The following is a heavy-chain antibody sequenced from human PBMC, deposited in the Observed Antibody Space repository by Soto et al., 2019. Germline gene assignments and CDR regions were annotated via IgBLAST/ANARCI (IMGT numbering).Heavy chain of an antibody. V-gene: IGHV4-34*01. CDR2: INHSGST. CDR1: GGSFRGYY. CDR3: ARAPSYYYDSSGYYYPYYFDY. D-gene: IGHD3-22*01. J-gene: IGHJ4*02. Sequence: AETLSPTCAVFGGSFRGYYWGWIRKPPGKGLEWIGEINHSGSTNYNPSLKSRVTISVDTSKNQFSLKLSSVTAADTAVYYCARAPSYYYDSSGYYYPYYFDYWGQGTLVTVSS.